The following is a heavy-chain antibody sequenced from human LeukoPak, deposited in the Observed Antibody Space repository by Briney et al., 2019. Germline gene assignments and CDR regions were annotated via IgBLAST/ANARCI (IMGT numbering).Heavy chain of an antibody. CDR3: ARGDHGSGSYYDF. CDR2: IWYDGSDK. D-gene: IGHD3-10*01. J-gene: IGHJ4*02. CDR1: GFTFSSFG. V-gene: IGHV3-33*01. Sequence: GRSLRLSCAASGFTFSSFGMHWVRQAPGKGLEWAAIIWYDGSDKYYADSVKGRFTISRDNSKNTLYLQMNSLRAEDTAVYYCARGDHGSGSYYDFWGQGTLVTVSS.